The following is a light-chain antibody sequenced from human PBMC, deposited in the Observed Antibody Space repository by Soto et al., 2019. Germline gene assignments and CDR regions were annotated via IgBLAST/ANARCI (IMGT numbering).Light chain of an antibody. CDR3: QQYHDWALT. CDR1: QSVSSN. Sequence: EIVMTQSTATLSVSPGERATLSCRASQSVSSNFAWYQQRPAQAPRLLIYDVSTRATGVPTRFSGSGSGTEFTLTICCLQSEDFAVYDCQQYHDWALTCGGGTRVEI. J-gene: IGKJ4*01. V-gene: IGKV3D-15*01. CDR2: DVS.